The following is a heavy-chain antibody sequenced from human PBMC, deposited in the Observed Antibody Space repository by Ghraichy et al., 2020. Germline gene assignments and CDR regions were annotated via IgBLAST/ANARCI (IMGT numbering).Heavy chain of an antibody. CDR1: GDSIITDTFY. J-gene: IGHJ6*03. Sequence: ETLSLTCSVSGDSIITDTFYWGWVRQTPGKGLEWIGTIHSSGTTFYNPSLQSRVTLSVDTSNNQYSLRLSSVTAADSAVYFCARVEYNYHYYMDVWGTGTTVTVSS. CDR3: ARVEYNYHYYMDV. V-gene: IGHV4-39*01. CDR2: IHSSGTT.